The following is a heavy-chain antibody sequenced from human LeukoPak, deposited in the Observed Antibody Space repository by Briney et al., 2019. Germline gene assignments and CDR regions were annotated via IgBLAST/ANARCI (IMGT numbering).Heavy chain of an antibody. V-gene: IGHV4-59*11. CDR3: ARVFRGVVTSNWFDP. J-gene: IGHJ5*02. CDR2: VYDNGNT. Sequence: ASETLSLTCTVSGGSITGHFWTWIRQSLGEGLEWIGFVYDNGNTNYNSSLQSRVTMSVDTSTNQLSLKMTSVTAADTAIYYCARVFRGVVTSNWFDPWGQGTLVTVSS. CDR1: GGSITGHF. D-gene: IGHD2-21*02.